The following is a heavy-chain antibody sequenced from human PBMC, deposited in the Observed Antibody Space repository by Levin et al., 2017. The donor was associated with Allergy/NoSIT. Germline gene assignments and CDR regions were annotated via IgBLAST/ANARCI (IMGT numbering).Heavy chain of an antibody. CDR1: GGSISSYY. Sequence: LSLPFPLSGGSISSYYWSWIRQPPGPFLSFLFSLSSLFLPTSHPSLKSRVTISVDTSKNQFSLKLSSVTAADTAVYYCARDHRYYYGSGSYSDPYYFDYWGQGTLVTVSS. D-gene: IGHD3-10*01. CDR3: ARDHRYYYGSGSYSDPYYFDY. V-gene: IGHV4-59*01. J-gene: IGHJ4*02. CDR2: LSSLFLP.